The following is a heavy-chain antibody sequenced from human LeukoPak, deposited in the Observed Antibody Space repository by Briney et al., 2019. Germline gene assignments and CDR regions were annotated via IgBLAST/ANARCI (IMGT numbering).Heavy chain of an antibody. D-gene: IGHD6-6*01. CDR1: GDSISSSHW. Sequence: SETLSLTCAVSGDSISSSHWWSWIRQPPGKGLEWIGEINHSGSTNYNPSLKSRVTISVDTSKNQFSLKLSSVTAADTAVYYCARVVREQLVIEGWYFDYWSQGTLVTVSS. V-gene: IGHV4-4*02. CDR3: ARVVREQLVIEGWYFDY. J-gene: IGHJ4*02. CDR2: INHSGST.